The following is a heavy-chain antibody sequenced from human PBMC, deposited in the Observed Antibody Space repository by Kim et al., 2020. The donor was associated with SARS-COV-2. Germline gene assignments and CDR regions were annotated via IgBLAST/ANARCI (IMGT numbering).Heavy chain of an antibody. CDR3: ASQGSYSSSSWGTYYYYGMDV. J-gene: IGHJ6*02. V-gene: IGHV5-51*01. D-gene: IGHD6-6*01. Sequence: GESLKISCKGSGYSFTSYWIGWVRQMPGKGLEWMGIIYPGDSDTRYSPSFQGQVTISADKSISTAYLQWSSLKASDTAMYYCASQGSYSSSSWGTYYYYGMDVWGQGTTVTVSS. CDR1: GYSFTSYW. CDR2: IYPGDSDT.